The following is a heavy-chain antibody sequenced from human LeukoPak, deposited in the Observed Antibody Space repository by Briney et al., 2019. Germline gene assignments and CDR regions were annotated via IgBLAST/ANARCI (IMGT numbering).Heavy chain of an antibody. V-gene: IGHV3-23*01. Sequence: GGSLRLSCAASGFTFSSYAMSWVRQAPGKGLEGVSAISGSGGSTYYADSVKGRFTISRDNSKTTLYLQINSLRAGDTAVYYCARGPYYYDSSGYYDYWGQGTLVTVSS. J-gene: IGHJ4*02. CDR3: ARGPYYYDSSGYYDY. CDR2: ISGSGGST. D-gene: IGHD3-22*01. CDR1: GFTFSSYA.